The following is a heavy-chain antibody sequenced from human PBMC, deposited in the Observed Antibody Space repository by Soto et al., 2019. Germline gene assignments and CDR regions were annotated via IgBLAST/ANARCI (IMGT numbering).Heavy chain of an antibody. J-gene: IGHJ4*01. D-gene: IGHD3-3*01. CDR3: AKAVWRGYSGPSDY. CDR1: GGTIISLGDC. Sequence: SQTLSLTCTVAGGTIISLGDCCIWIRQHPGKGLEWIGYIYYSGSTYYNPSLKSRVTISVDTSKNQFSLKLSSVTAADTAVYYCAKAVWRGYSGPSDYRGHGTPVTVSS. CDR2: IYYSGST. V-gene: IGHV4-31*03.